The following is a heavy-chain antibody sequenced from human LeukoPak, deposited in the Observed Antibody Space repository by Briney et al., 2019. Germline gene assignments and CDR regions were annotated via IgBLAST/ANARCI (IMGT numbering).Heavy chain of an antibody. J-gene: IGHJ4*02. D-gene: IGHD4-23*01. CDR3: ARQTTVVTSFDY. V-gene: IGHV2-70*11. CDR2: IDWDDDK. CDR1: GFSLNASGMC. Sequence: SGPALVKPTQTLTLTCTFSGFSLNASGMCVSWIRQPPGKALEWLARIDWDDDKYYNTSLRTRLTISKDTSKNQVVLTMTNMDPVDTATYYCARQTTVVTSFDYWGQGALVTVSS.